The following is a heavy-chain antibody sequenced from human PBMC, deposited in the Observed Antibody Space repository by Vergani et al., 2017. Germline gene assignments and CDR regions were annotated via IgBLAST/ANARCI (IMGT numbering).Heavy chain of an antibody. D-gene: IGHD2-15*01. CDR3: ARRSGGYYSGGKVHPLRTAFDV. J-gene: IGHJ3*01. V-gene: IGHV4-31*11. CDR2: IFYSGTT. CDR1: GGSISSGDHC. Sequence: QVQLQESGPGVVKPSQTLSLTCAVSGGSISSGDHCWTWIRQRPGKGLEWIGYIFYSGTTYDNPSLRSRLTISVDTSQNQFSLKLRSVTAADTAIYFCARRSGGYYSGGKVHPLRTAFDVWGHGTVVTVSS.